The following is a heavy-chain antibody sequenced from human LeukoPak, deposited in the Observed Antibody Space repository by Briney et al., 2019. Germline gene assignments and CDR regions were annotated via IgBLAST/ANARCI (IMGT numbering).Heavy chain of an antibody. V-gene: IGHV5-51*01. Sequence: GESLKISCKGSGYSFTSYWIGWVRQTPGKGLEWMGIIYPGDSDTRYSPSFQGRVAISADKSISTAYLQWSSLKASDTAMYYCARRQLNWEFDYWGQGTLVTVSS. CDR1: GYSFTSYW. J-gene: IGHJ4*02. CDR2: IYPGDSDT. CDR3: ARRQLNWEFDY. D-gene: IGHD7-27*01.